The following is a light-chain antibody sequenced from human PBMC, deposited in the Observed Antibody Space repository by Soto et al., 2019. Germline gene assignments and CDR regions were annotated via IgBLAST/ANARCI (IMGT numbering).Light chain of an antibody. J-gene: IGKJ2*01. CDR1: QSVSSSY. Sequence: EIVLTQSAGTLSLSPGERATLSCRASQSVSSSYLAWYQQKPGQAPRLLIYGASSRATGIPDRFSGSGSGTDFTLTISRLEPADFAVYYCQQYGSSPYTFGQGTKLEI. CDR2: GAS. V-gene: IGKV3-20*01. CDR3: QQYGSSPYT.